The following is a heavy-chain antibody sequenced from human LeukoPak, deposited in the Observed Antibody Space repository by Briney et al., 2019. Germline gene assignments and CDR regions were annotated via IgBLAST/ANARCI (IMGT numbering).Heavy chain of an antibody. J-gene: IGHJ4*02. CDR3: ARLGTRVTPDY. Sequence: SETLSLTCTVSGGSISSSSYYWGWIRQPPGKGLEWIGSIYYSGSTYYNPSLKSRVTISVDASKNQFSLKLNSVTAADTAVYYCARLGTRVTPDYWGQGTLVTVSS. D-gene: IGHD4-17*01. V-gene: IGHV4-39*01. CDR2: IYYSGST. CDR1: GGSISSSSYY.